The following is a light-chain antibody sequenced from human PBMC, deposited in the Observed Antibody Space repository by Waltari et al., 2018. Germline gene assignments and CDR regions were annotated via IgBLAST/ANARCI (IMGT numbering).Light chain of an antibody. CDR2: REG. Sequence: SYELTQPISVSVAPGQTANFIGGGDNIGNKNVHWYQQRPGQVPVLIMHREGNRPSGIPERFSGSKSGNTATLTITRAQAGDEADYYCQVWDSGTVVFGGGTKLTVL. CDR1: NIGNKN. V-gene: IGLV3-9*01. J-gene: IGLJ2*01. CDR3: QVWDSGTVV.